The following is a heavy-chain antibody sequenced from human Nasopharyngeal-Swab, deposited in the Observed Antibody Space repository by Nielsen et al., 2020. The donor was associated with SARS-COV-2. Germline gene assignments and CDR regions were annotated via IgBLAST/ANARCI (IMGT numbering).Heavy chain of an antibody. CDR2: ISYDGVKK. Sequence: GESLKISCAASGFTFSSYEMNWVRQAPGKGLEWVAVISYDGVKKFYADSVKGRFTISRDNSNDMVYLQMNSLRSADTAVYYCARDGPDCIRGTCYQGPGNWFDAWGQGALVTVSS. CDR1: GFTFSSYE. D-gene: IGHD2-15*01. CDR3: ARDGPDCIRGTCYQGPGNWFDA. J-gene: IGHJ5*02. V-gene: IGHV3-30*14.